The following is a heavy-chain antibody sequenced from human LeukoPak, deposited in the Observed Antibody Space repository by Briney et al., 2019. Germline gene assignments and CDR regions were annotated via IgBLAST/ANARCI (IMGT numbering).Heavy chain of an antibody. CDR1: GASISSDNYY. CDR3: ARAPSASVRGQNFDY. V-gene: IGHV4-61*02. J-gene: IGHJ4*02. CDR2: MYTSGST. Sequence: SETLSLTCTVSGASISSDNYYWSWIRQPAGKGLEWTGRMYTSGSTNYNPSLKSRVTMSLDTSKNQFSLELSSVTAADSAVYYCARAPSASVRGQNFDYWGQGTLVTVSS. D-gene: IGHD3-10*01.